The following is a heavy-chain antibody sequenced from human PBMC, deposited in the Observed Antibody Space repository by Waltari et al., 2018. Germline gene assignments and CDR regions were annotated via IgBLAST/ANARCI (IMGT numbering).Heavy chain of an antibody. CDR2: SYSGGST. D-gene: IGHD6-13*01. CDR3: ASHRYSSSWGYFDY. Sequence: EVQLVESGGGLVQPAGSLILSCAASGFTVSSNYMSWVRQAPGKGLEWVSVSYSGGSTYYADAVKGRFTISRDNSKNTLYLQMNSLRAEDTAVYYCASHRYSSSWGYFDYWGQGTLVTVSS. CDR1: GFTVSSNY. J-gene: IGHJ4*02. V-gene: IGHV3-66*02.